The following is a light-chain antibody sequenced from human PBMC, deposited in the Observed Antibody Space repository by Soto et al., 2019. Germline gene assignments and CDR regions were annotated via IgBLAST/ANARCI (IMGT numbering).Light chain of an antibody. CDR3: IQDLQTPAT. V-gene: IGKV2-28*01. CDR2: LGS. CDR1: QSLLHSNGYNY. J-gene: IGKJ2*01. Sequence: DIVMTQSPLSLPVTPGEPASISCRSSQSLLHSNGYNYFDWYLQKPGQSPQLLIYLGSNRASGVPDRFSGGGAGTDFTLKISRLVGEDVGVYCCIQDLQTPATFGQGTKLEIK.